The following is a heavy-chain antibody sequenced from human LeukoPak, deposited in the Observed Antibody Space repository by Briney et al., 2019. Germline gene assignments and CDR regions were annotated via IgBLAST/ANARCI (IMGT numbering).Heavy chain of an antibody. V-gene: IGHV3-30-3*01. Sequence: PGRSLRLSCAASGFTFSSYAMHWVRQAPGKGLEWVAVISYDGSNKYYADSVKGRFTISRDNSKNTLYLQMNSLRAEDTAVYYCAREGSEATKAPVFDYWGQGTLVTVSS. D-gene: IGHD1-26*01. CDR1: GFTFSSYA. CDR3: AREGSEATKAPVFDY. CDR2: ISYDGSNK. J-gene: IGHJ4*02.